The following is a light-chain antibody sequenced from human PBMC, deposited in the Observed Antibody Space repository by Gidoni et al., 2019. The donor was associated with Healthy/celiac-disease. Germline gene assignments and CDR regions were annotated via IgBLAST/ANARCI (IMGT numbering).Light chain of an antibody. CDR2: GNI. Sequence: QSVLTQPPPVSGAPGKRVTISCTGSSSNIGAYYDVHWYQHLPVTAPKPLIYGNITRPSGVPDRFSGSQSGTSASLALTGLQAEDEAVYYCQSYDSSLSGVVFGGGTKLTVL. CDR1: SSNIGAYYD. J-gene: IGLJ2*01. V-gene: IGLV1-40*01. CDR3: QSYDSSLSGVV.